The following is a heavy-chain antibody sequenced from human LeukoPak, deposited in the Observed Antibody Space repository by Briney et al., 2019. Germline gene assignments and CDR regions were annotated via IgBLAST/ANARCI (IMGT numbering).Heavy chain of an antibody. V-gene: IGHV4-34*01. Sequence: SETLSLTCAVCGGSFSGYYWSWIRQPPGKGLEWIGEINHSGSTNYNPSLKSRVTISVDTSKNQFSLKLSSVTAADTAVYYCARGGRQQQLVLSFVDYWGQGTLVTVSS. J-gene: IGHJ4*02. CDR1: GGSFSGYY. CDR2: INHSGST. D-gene: IGHD6-13*01. CDR3: ARGGRQQQLVLSFVDY.